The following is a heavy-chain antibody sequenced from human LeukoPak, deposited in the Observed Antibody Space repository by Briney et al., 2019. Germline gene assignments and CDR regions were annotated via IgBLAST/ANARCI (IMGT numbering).Heavy chain of an antibody. Sequence: SETLSLTCTVSGGSISSSSYYWGWIRQPPGKGLEWIGSIYYSGSTYYNPSLKSRVTISVDTSKNQFSLKLSSVTAADTAVYYCARQAQYDYVWGSYGPYYFDYWGQGTLVTVSS. CDR2: IYYSGST. J-gene: IGHJ4*02. V-gene: IGHV4-39*01. D-gene: IGHD3-16*01. CDR1: GGSISSSSYY. CDR3: ARQAQYDYVWGSYGPYYFDY.